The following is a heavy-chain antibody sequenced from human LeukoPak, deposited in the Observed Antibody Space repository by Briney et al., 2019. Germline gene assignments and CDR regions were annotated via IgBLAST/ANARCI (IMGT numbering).Heavy chain of an antibody. V-gene: IGHV1-2*02. J-gene: IGHJ5*02. Sequence: ASVKVSCKASGYTFTGCYMHWVRQAPGQGLEWMGWINPNSGGTNYAQKFQGRVTMTRDTSISTAYMELSRLRSDDTAVYYCARGALGVATLDNWFDPWGQGTLVTVSS. D-gene: IGHD5-12*01. CDR2: INPNSGGT. CDR3: ARGALGVATLDNWFDP. CDR1: GYTFTGCY.